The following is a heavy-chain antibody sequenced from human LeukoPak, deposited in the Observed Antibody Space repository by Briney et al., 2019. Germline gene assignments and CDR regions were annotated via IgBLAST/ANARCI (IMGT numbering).Heavy chain of an antibody. Sequence: ASVKVSCKASGYTFTGYYMHWVRQAPGQGLEWMGWINPNSGGTNYAQKFQGRVTMTRDTSISTAYMELSRLRSDDTAVYYCARVARYCSSTSCYHPRYHYYYMDVWGKGTTVTVSS. CDR2: INPNSGGT. D-gene: IGHD2-2*01. J-gene: IGHJ6*03. CDR1: GYTFTGYY. CDR3: ARVARYCSSTSCYHPRYHYYYMDV. V-gene: IGHV1-2*02.